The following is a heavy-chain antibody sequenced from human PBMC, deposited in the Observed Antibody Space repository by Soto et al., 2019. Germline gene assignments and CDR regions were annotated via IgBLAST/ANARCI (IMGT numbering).Heavy chain of an antibody. D-gene: IGHD5-18*01. CDR2: INPNSGGT. V-gene: IGHV1-2*02. J-gene: IGHJ1*01. CDR3: ASPPRYSDD. Sequence: VKRSCTSSGYTFTGYYMHWLRQAPGQGLEWMGWINPNSGGTNYAQKFQGRVTMTRDTSISTAYMELSRLRSDETAVYYCASPPRYSDDCGKRNRGIVSS. CDR1: GYTFTGYY.